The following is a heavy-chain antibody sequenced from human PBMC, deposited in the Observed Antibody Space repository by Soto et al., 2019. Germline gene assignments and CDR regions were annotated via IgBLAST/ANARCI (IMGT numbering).Heavy chain of an antibody. Sequence: PSETLSLTCAVYGGSFSGYYWSWIRQHPGKGLEWIGEINHSGSTNYNPSLKSRVTISVDTSKNQFSLKLSSVTAADTAVYYCARTVTKYYYYYMDVWGKGTTVTVSS. J-gene: IGHJ6*03. D-gene: IGHD4-17*01. CDR1: GGSFSGYY. CDR2: INHSGST. V-gene: IGHV4-34*01. CDR3: ARTVTKYYYYYMDV.